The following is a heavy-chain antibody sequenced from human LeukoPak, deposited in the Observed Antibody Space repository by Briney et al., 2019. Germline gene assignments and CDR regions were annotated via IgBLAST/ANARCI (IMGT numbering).Heavy chain of an antibody. Sequence: SVKVSCKASGGTFSSYAISWVRQAPGQGLEWMGGIIPIFGTANYAQKFQGRVTITADESASTAYMEVSSLRSEDTAVYYCAKSTPGPHCSGGNCPPTLTPFDSWGQGTPVTVSS. CDR1: GGTFSSYA. CDR3: AKSTPGPHCSGGNCPPTLTPFDS. CDR2: IIPIFGTA. J-gene: IGHJ4*02. D-gene: IGHD2-15*01. V-gene: IGHV1-69*13.